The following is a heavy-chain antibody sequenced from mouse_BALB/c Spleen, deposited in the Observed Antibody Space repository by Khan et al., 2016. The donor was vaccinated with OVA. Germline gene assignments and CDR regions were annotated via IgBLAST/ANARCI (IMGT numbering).Heavy chain of an antibody. D-gene: IGHD1-1*01. Sequence: QVQLKQSGAELAKPGASVKMSCKASGYTFINYWILWVKQRPGQGLEWIGYINPSTGYTEYNQNFKDKATLTEDKSSSTAYLQLSSLTSEDSAVYYCARRGLRWDFDYLGQGTTLTVSS. CDR1: GYTFINYW. CDR3: ARRGLRWDFDY. J-gene: IGHJ2*01. V-gene: IGHV1-7*01. CDR2: INPSTGYT.